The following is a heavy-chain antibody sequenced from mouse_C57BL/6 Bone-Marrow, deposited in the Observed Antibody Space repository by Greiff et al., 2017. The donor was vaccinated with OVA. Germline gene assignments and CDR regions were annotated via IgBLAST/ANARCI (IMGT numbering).Heavy chain of an antibody. CDR2: IDPSDSYT. CDR1: GYTFTSYW. CDR3: ASPGRGFAY. Sequence: QVQLQQPGAELVRPGTSVKLSCKASGYTFTSYWMHWVKQRPGQGLEWIGVIDPSDSYTYYNQKFKGKAPLTAEPSSSTAYLPLSSLTSEDSAVYDCASPGRGFAYWGQGTLVTVSA. J-gene: IGHJ3*01. V-gene: IGHV1-59*01.